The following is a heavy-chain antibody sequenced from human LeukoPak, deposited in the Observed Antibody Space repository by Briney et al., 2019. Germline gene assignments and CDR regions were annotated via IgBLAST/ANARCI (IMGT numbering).Heavy chain of an antibody. CDR1: GFTFSSYA. D-gene: IGHD3-22*01. CDR2: ISGSGGST. Sequence: GGSLRLSCAASGFTFSSYAMSWVRQAPGKGLEWVSAISGSGGSTYYADSVKGRFTISRDNAKNSLYLQMNSLRAEDTAVYYCARDDSSGYPFDYWGPGTLVTVSS. CDR3: ARDDSSGYPFDY. J-gene: IGHJ4*02. V-gene: IGHV3-23*01.